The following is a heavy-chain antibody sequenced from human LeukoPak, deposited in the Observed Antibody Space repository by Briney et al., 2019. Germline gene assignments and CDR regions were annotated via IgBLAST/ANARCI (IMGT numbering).Heavy chain of an antibody. Sequence: GGSLRLSCAASEFTFSSYAMSWVRQAPGKGLEWVSGISYSGGSTYYADSVKGRFTISRDNSKNTLYLQMNSLRAEDTAVYYCAKAGAVVVVAAKYFDYWGQGTLVTVSS. V-gene: IGHV3-23*01. CDR2: ISYSGGST. CDR3: AKAGAVVVVAAKYFDY. J-gene: IGHJ4*02. CDR1: EFTFSSYA. D-gene: IGHD2-15*01.